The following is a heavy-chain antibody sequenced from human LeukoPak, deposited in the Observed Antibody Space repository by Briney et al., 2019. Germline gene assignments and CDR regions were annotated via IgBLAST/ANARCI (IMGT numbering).Heavy chain of an antibody. CDR1: GGSIISSSYY. D-gene: IGHD2-15*01. CDR2: IYYSGST. Sequence: SETLSLTCTVSGGSIISSSYYWGWIRQPPGKGLEWIESIYYSGSTYYNPSLKSRVTISVDTSKNQFSLKLSSVTAADTAVYYCARQPQFKVVAASFDYWGQGTLVTVSS. J-gene: IGHJ4*02. V-gene: IGHV4-39*01. CDR3: ARQPQFKVVAASFDY.